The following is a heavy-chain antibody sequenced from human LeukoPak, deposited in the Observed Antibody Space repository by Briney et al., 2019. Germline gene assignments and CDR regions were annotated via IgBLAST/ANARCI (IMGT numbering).Heavy chain of an antibody. CDR2: INSDGTIT. CDR3: TTDWGTGRPVIAFDL. D-gene: IGHD3-16*01. CDR1: GFTFSRYW. V-gene: IGHV3-74*01. J-gene: IGHJ3*01. Sequence: GGSLRLSCAASGFTFSRYWMHWVRQAPGKGLVWVSRINSDGTITSYADSVKGRLTISRDNVKTTLFLEMNSLKTEDTAVYYCTTDWGTGRPVIAFDLWGQGTMVTISS.